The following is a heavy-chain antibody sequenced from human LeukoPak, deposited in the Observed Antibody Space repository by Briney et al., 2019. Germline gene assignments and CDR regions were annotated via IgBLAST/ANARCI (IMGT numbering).Heavy chain of an antibody. V-gene: IGHV1-2*02. CDR3: ARPRPYGQNWFDP. CDR2: INPNSGGT. CDR1: GYTFTGYY. Sequence: ASVKVSCKASGYTFTGYYMHWVRQAPGQGLEWMGWINPNSGGTNYAQKFQGRVTMTRDTSISTAYMELSRLRSDDTAVYYCARPRPYGQNWFDPWGQGTLVTVSS. D-gene: IGHD3-10*01. J-gene: IGHJ5*02.